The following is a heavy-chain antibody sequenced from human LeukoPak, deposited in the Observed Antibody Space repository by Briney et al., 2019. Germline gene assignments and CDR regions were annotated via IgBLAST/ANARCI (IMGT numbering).Heavy chain of an antibody. CDR3: ARDHWDIVVVPAARGLGTYWFDP. CDR1: GYTFTSYG. V-gene: IGHV1-18*01. J-gene: IGHJ5*02. CDR2: ISAYNGNT. Sequence: GASVKVSCKASGYTFTSYGISWVRQAPGQGLEWMGWISAYNGNTNYAQKLQGRVTMTTDTSTSTAYMELRSLRSDDTAVYYCARDHWDIVVVPAARGLGTYWFDPWGQGTLVTVSS. D-gene: IGHD2-2*01.